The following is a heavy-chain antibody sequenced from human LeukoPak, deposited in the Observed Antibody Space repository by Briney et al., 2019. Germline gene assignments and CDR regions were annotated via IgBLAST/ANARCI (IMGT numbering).Heavy chain of an antibody. CDR2: IYSGGST. CDR1: GFTVSSNY. V-gene: IGHV3-66*01. J-gene: IGHJ4*02. D-gene: IGHD3-10*01. CDR3: ARDGKDYYGSGSYSDY. Sequence: GGSLRLSCAASGFTVSSNYMSWVRQAPGKGLEWVSVIYSGGSTYYADSVKGRFTISRDNSKNTLYLQMNSLRAEDTAVYYCARDGKDYYGSGSYSDYWGQGTLVTVSS.